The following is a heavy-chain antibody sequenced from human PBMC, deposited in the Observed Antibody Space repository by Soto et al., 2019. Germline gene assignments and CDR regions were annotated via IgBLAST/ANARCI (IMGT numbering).Heavy chain of an antibody. Sequence: ASVKVSCKASGYTFTSYGISWVRQAPGQGLEWMGWISAYNGNTNYAQKLQGRVTMTTDTSTSTAYMELRSLRSDDTAVYYCARGSVRPGYCSGGSCYPLSLFDYWGQGTPVTVSS. V-gene: IGHV1-18*01. J-gene: IGHJ4*02. CDR1: GYTFTSYG. CDR3: ARGSVRPGYCSGGSCYPLSLFDY. CDR2: ISAYNGNT. D-gene: IGHD2-15*01.